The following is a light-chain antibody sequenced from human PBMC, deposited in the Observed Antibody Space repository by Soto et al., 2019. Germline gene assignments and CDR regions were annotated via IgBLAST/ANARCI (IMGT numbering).Light chain of an antibody. CDR2: QGT. V-gene: IGLV2-23*01. Sequence: SVLTQPASVSGSPGQSTTISCTGTSSDVGTYNLVSWYQQHPGKGPKLMIYQGTKRPSGVSNRFSGSKSGNTAFLTISDLQAEDEADYYCCSYAADRIYVFGSGTKVTVL. CDR1: SSDVGTYNL. J-gene: IGLJ1*01. CDR3: CSYAADRIYV.